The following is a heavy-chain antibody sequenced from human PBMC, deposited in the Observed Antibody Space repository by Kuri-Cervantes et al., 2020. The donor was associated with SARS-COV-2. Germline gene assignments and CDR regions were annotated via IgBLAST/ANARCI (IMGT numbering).Heavy chain of an antibody. V-gene: IGHV3-30*02. J-gene: IGHJ3*02. CDR1: GFTFSNGD. CDR3: AKDSQGHYGAGCYPVGRDAFDI. D-gene: IGHD3-10*01. Sequence: GGSLRLSCAASGFTFSNGDMNWVRQAPGKGLEWVAFIRYGGSNKYYADPVKGRFTISRDNSKNTLYLQMNSLRAEDTAVYYCAKDSQGHYGAGCYPVGRDAFDIWGQGTMVTVSS. CDR2: IRYGGSNK.